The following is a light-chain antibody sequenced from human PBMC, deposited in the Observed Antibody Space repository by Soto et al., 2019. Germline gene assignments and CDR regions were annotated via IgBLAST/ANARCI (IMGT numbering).Light chain of an antibody. J-gene: IGKJ1*01. CDR2: DAS. CDR3: QQYNSYSPWT. Sequence: EIVLTQSPATLYFSPGERATLSCRASQSINSYLAWYQQKPGQAPRLLIFDASNRATGIPARFTGSVSGTDFTDFTLTISSLEPEDFATYYCQQYNSYSPWTFGQGTKVEIK. V-gene: IGKV3-11*01. CDR1: QSINSY.